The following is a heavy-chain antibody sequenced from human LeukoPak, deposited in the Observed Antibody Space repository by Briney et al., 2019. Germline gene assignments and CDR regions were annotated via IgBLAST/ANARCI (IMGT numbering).Heavy chain of an antibody. Sequence: PGGSLRLSCAASGLTFRKYAMIWLRQAREKGLEWVSTISGSGGSTYYADSVKGRFTISRDNSKNTLYLQMNSLRAEDTAVYYCAKDLGREVSDSSVDYWGQGTLVTVSP. D-gene: IGHD3-16*01. V-gene: IGHV3-23*01. J-gene: IGHJ4*02. CDR3: AKDLGREVSDSSVDY. CDR1: GLTFRKYA. CDR2: ISGSGGST.